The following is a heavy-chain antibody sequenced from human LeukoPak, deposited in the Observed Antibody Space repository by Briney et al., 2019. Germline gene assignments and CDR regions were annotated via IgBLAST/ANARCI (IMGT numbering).Heavy chain of an antibody. J-gene: IGHJ6*03. D-gene: IGHD2-15*01. Sequence: SESLSLTCTVSGGSVSSNSYFWGWIRQPPGRGLEGIGSIYYNGTTFYHPSLQSRVTMSVDTSKNQFSLKLGSVTAADTAVYYCARYTCTGGSCYYSYYYYLDVWGKGTTVTVSS. V-gene: IGHV4-39*01. CDR2: IYYNGTT. CDR1: GGSVSSNSYF. CDR3: ARYTCTGGSCYYSYYYYLDV.